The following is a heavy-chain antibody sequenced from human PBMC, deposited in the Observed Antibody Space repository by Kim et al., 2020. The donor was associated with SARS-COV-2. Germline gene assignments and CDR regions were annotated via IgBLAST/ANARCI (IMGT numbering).Heavy chain of an antibody. Sequence: GGSLRLSCAASGFTFSSYGMHWVRQAPGKGLEWVAVISYDGSNKYYADSVKGRFTISRDNSKNTLYLQMNSLRAEDTAVYYCAKTMVRGVIISTPDDYWG. CDR2: ISYDGSNK. V-gene: IGHV3-30*18. CDR1: GFTFSSYG. CDR3: AKTMVRGVIISTPDDY. J-gene: IGHJ4*01. D-gene: IGHD3-10*01.